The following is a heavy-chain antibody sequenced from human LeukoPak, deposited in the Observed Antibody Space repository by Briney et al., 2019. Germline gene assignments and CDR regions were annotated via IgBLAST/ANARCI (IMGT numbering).Heavy chain of an antibody. Sequence: PSETLSLTCTVSGGSMSNSYLAWVRQPAGKGLEWIGRMYVSGTTNYNPSLRSRVTMSIDSSNNQFSLRLGSVTAADTAVYYCARENYYESSGYSEGMDVWGQGTTVTVS. CDR2: MYVSGTT. CDR1: GGSMSNSY. V-gene: IGHV4-4*07. D-gene: IGHD3-22*01. CDR3: ARENYYESSGYSEGMDV. J-gene: IGHJ6*02.